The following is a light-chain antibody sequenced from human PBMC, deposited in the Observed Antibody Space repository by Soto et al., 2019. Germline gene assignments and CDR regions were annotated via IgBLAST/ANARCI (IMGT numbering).Light chain of an antibody. CDR2: KAS. Sequence: DIQMTQSPSTLSASVGDRVTITCRASQSISSWLAWYKQKPGKATNLLIYKASSLESGVTSRFSGSGSGTEFTLTISGLQHDDFATYYCQQYQSYWTFGQGTKVEIK. CDR1: QSISSW. V-gene: IGKV1-5*03. CDR3: QQYQSYWT. J-gene: IGKJ1*01.